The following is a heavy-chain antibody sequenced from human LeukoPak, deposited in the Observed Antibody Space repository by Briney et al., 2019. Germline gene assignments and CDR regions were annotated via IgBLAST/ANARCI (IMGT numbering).Heavy chain of an antibody. V-gene: IGHV1-46*01. CDR1: GYTFTSYY. Sequence: ASVKVSCKASGYTFTSYYMHWVRQAPGQGLEWMGIINPSGGGTSYAQKFQGRVTMTRDTSTSTVYMELSSLRSEDTAVYYCARESPDWPNTYYYYGMDVWGQGTTVTVSS. CDR2: INPSGGGT. CDR3: ARESPDWPNTYYYYGMDV. D-gene: IGHD3/OR15-3a*01. J-gene: IGHJ6*02.